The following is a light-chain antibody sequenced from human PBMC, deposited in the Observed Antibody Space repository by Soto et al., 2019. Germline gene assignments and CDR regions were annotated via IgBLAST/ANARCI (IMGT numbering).Light chain of an antibody. V-gene: IGLV2-14*01. CDR3: TSYTTSSTLVV. CDR2: EVS. CDR1: SSDVGAYNY. J-gene: IGLJ3*02. Sequence: QAVVTQPASVSGSPGQSITISCTGTSSDVGAYNYVSWYQQHPGKAPKLLIHEVSNRPSGVSNRFSGSKSGNTASLTISGLQAEDEADYYCTSYTTSSTLVVFGGGTKVTVL.